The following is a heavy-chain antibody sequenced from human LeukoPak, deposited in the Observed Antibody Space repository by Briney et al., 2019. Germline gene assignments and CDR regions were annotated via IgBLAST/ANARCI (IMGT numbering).Heavy chain of an antibody. V-gene: IGHV1-69*06. D-gene: IGHD6-25*01. J-gene: IGHJ4*02. CDR3: AREPRGYYYFDY. Sequence: SVKVSCKASGGTFSSYAISWVRQAPGQGLEWMGGIIPIFGTANYAQKFQGRVTITADKSTSTAYMELSSLRSEDTAVYYCAREPRGYYYFDYWGQGTLVTVSS. CDR1: GGTFSSYA. CDR2: IIPIFGTA.